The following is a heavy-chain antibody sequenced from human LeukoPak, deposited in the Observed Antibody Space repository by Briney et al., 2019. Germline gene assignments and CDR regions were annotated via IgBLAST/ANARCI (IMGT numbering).Heavy chain of an antibody. V-gene: IGHV3-23*01. D-gene: IGHD3-22*01. CDR3: AKRGVVIRVILVGFYKEAYYFDS. J-gene: IGHJ4*02. Sequence: GGSLRLSCAASGFTFSSYAMNWVRQAPGKGLEWVAGISDSGGRTKYADSVKGRFTISIDNSKNTLYLQMNSLRAEDTAVYFCAKRGVVIRVILVGFYKEAYYFDSWGQGALVTVSS. CDR1: GFTFSSYA. CDR2: ISDSGGRT.